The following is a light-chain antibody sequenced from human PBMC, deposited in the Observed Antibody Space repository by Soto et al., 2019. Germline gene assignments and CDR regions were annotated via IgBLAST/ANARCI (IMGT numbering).Light chain of an antibody. Sequence: QSALTQPASVSGSPGQSITISCTGTSSDVGGYNFVSWYQQHPGKAPKLMIYEGSKRPSGVSHRFSGSKSGNTASLTISGRHDEDEADYYCYSYTGNISVFGGGTKLTVL. CDR1: SSDVGGYNF. CDR2: EGS. J-gene: IGLJ3*02. CDR3: YSYTGNISV. V-gene: IGLV2-23*01.